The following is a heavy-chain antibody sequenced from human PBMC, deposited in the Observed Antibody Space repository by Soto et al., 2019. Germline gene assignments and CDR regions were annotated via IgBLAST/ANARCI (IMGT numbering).Heavy chain of an antibody. J-gene: IGHJ3*01. CDR1: GFTFTSSS. D-gene: IGHD6-25*01. CDR2: IVVGSGNT. CDR3: AAEGVAATSIVLDAFDL. Sequence: SVKVSFKAAGFTFTSSSVQWVRQARGQRREWIGWIVVGSGNTNYAQKFQERVTITREMSTSKAYMELSSLRSEDTAVYSCAAEGVAATSIVLDAFDLWGQWTIVTVS. V-gene: IGHV1-58*01.